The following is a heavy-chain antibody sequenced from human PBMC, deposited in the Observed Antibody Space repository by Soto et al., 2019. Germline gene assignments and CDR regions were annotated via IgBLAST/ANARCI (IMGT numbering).Heavy chain of an antibody. CDR2: ISANNGNT. V-gene: IGHV1-18*01. CDR1: GYIFTTYG. CDR3: DRDLQFYYDSSRYRDVFDI. Sequence: QVQLVQSGAEVKKPRASVKVSCKASGYIFTTYGISWVRQAPGQGLEWMGWISANNGNTYYAQKFQGRVIMTTHTPKRKIYMELRSLRSDATAVYDCDRDLQFYYDSSRYRDVFDIWGQGTMVTVSS. J-gene: IGHJ3*02. D-gene: IGHD3-22*01.